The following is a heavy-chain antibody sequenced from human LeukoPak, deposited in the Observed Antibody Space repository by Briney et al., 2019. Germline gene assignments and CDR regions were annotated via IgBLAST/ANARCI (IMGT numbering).Heavy chain of an antibody. D-gene: IGHD3-3*01. CDR3: AAGGTSGY. Sequence: RPGGSLRLSCAASGFTFSSYSMNWVRQAPGKGLEWVSYISSSSSTIYCADSVKGRFTISRDNAKNSLYLQMNSLRAEDTAVYYCAAGGTSGYWGQGTLVTVSS. J-gene: IGHJ4*02. V-gene: IGHV3-48*01. CDR1: GFTFSSYS. CDR2: ISSSSSTI.